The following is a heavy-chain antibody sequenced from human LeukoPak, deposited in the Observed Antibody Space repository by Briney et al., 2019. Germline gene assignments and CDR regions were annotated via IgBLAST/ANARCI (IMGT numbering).Heavy chain of an antibody. Sequence: GGSLRLSCAASGFTFSSYAMTWVRQAPGKGLEWVSAIGGSGAGTYYADSVKGRFTISRDNSKSTLYLQMNSLRVEDTAVYYCAKIGGDSYGTGHFDYWGQGTLVTVSS. CDR3: AKIGGDSYGTGHFDY. J-gene: IGHJ4*02. CDR2: IGGSGAGT. CDR1: GFTFSSYA. V-gene: IGHV3-23*01. D-gene: IGHD5-18*01.